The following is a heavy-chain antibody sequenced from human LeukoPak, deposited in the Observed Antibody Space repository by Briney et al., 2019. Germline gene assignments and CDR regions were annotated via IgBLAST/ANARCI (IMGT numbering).Heavy chain of an antibody. Sequence: SETLSLPCTVSGRSLTSRSYYWAWIRQPPGKGLEWIGSIYYSGTAYYNPSLKSRFTMSVDTSKNQCSLKLSSVTAADTTLYYCARRAGSGWYDYWGQGTLVTVSS. J-gene: IGHJ4*02. CDR1: GRSLTSRSYY. CDR2: IYYSGTA. CDR3: ARRAGSGWYDY. V-gene: IGHV4-39*01. D-gene: IGHD6-19*01.